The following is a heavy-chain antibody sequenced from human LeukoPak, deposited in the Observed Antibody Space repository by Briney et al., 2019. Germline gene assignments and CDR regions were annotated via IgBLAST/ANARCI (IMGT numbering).Heavy chain of an antibody. J-gene: IGHJ4*02. Sequence: AASVKVSCKASGYTFTGYYMHWVRQAPGQGPEWMGVISPSGGSTTYAQKFQGRVTLTRDMPTSTDYLELSSLRSEDTAVYYCARQYGSSWYDYWGQGTLVTVSS. V-gene: IGHV1-46*01. CDR2: ISPSGGST. CDR3: ARQYGSSWYDY. CDR1: GYTFTGYY. D-gene: IGHD6-13*01.